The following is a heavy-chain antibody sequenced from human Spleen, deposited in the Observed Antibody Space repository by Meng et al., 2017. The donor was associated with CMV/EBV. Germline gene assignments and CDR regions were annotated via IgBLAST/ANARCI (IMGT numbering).Heavy chain of an antibody. J-gene: IGHJ4*02. V-gene: IGHV3-30*04. CDR3: ARDYGYFGSGNYSPADY. Sequence: GESLKISCEVSGFIFSSYAMHWVRQAPGKGLEWVAVISYEGSDTKYADSVKGRFTISRDNSKNTVYLQMNSLRPEDTAVYYCARDYGYFGSGNYSPADYWGQGALVTVSS. CDR2: ISYEGSDT. CDR1: GFIFSSYA. D-gene: IGHD3-10*01.